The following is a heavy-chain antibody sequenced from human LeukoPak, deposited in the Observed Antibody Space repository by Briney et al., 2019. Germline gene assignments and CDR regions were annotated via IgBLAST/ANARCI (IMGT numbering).Heavy chain of an antibody. D-gene: IGHD4-17*01. J-gene: IGHJ4*02. CDR2: INWNGGGT. CDR3: ARDTVATYGFDY. CDR1: GFTFDDYG. V-gene: IGHV3-20*04. Sequence: PGGSLRLSCAASGFTFDDYGMSWVRQAPGKGLEWVSGINWNGGGTGYADSVKGRFTISRDNAKNSLYLQMNSLRAEDTAFYYCARDTVATYGFDYWGQGTLVTVSS.